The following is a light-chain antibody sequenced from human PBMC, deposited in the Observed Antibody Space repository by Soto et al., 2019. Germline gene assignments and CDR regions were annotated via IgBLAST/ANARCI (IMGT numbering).Light chain of an antibody. CDR3: QQHSSSPWT. CDR1: QSVSSSY. J-gene: IGKJ1*01. CDR2: GTS. V-gene: IGKV3-20*01. Sequence: EVVLTQSPGTLSLSPGERATLSCRASQSVSSSYLAWFQQRPGQAPRLLIYGTSSRATGIPDRFSGSGSGTDFTLTISRLEPEDVAVYYCQQHSSSPWTFGQGTKVDIK.